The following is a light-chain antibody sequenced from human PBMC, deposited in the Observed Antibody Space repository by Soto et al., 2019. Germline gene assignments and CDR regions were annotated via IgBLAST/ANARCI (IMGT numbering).Light chain of an antibody. J-gene: IGKJ1*01. CDR3: QQSYSTLVT. CDR2: AAS. Sequence: DIKMTQSPSSLSASVGDRVTITCRASQSISSYLNWYQQKPGKAPKLLIYAASSLQSGVPSRFSGSGSGTDFTLTISSLQPEDFATYYCQQSYSTLVTFGQGTKVDIK. V-gene: IGKV1-39*01. CDR1: QSISSY.